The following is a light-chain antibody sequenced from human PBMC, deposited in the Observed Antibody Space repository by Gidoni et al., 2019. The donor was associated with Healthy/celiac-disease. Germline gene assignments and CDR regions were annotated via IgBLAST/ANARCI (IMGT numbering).Light chain of an antibody. CDR3: QQRSNWPLT. Sequence: DIALTQSPATLSVSPGERATLSCRASQSVSSYLAWYQQKPGQAPRLLIYDASNRATGIPARFSGSGSGTDFTLTISSLEPEDFAVYYCQQRSNWPLTFGQGTKLEIK. CDR2: DAS. V-gene: IGKV3-11*01. CDR1: QSVSSY. J-gene: IGKJ2*01.